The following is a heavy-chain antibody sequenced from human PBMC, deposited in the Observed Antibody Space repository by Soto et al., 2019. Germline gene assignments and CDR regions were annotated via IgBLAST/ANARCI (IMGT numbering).Heavy chain of an antibody. CDR1: GFIFNDYA. J-gene: IGHJ6*03. CDR3: KKEIASDWGYMDV. D-gene: IGHD7-27*01. V-gene: IGHV3-23*01. Sequence: GGSLRLSCAASGFIFNDYAMSWVRQAPGQGLEWVSTIPGSGGHKVHAEYADSVKGRFTISRDKSKNTLYLQMDSLSAEDTAVYYCKKEIASDWGYMDVWGQGTTVTVSS. CDR2: IPGSGGHKVHA.